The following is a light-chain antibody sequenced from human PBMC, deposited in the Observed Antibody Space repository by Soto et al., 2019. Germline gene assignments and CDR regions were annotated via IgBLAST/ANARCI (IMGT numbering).Light chain of an antibody. J-gene: IGKJ1*01. V-gene: IGKV1-5*01. Sequence: DIDMTQSPSSLSSSVGDTVXXXXRSSQSISSWLAWYQQKPGKAPKLLIYDASSLESGVPSRFSGSGSATEFTLTISSLQPDDFATYYCQQYNNYWTSGQGTKV. CDR3: QQYNNYWT. CDR1: QSISSW. CDR2: DAS.